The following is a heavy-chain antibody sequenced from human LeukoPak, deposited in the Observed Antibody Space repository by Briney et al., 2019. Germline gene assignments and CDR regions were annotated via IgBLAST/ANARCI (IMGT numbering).Heavy chain of an antibody. Sequence: PGGSLRLSCAASGFTFSSYAMSWVRQAPGKGLEWVSGISAGGGSTYYADSVKGRFTISRDNSKNTVYLQMNSLRVEDTAVYYCAKPEGRAVAPGGFDYWGQGTLVTVSS. CDR2: ISAGGGST. V-gene: IGHV3-23*01. J-gene: IGHJ4*02. CDR3: AKPEGRAVAPGGFDY. CDR1: GFTFSSYA. D-gene: IGHD6-19*01.